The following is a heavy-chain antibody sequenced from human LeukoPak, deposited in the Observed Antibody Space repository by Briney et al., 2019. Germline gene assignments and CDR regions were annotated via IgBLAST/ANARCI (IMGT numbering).Heavy chain of an antibody. V-gene: IGHV1-2*06. CDR2: INPNSGGT. D-gene: IGHD3-10*01. CDR3: ARDLASPGGAHYYYYGMDV. CDR1: GYTFTGYY. J-gene: IGHJ6*02. Sequence: ASVKVSCKASGYTFTGYYMHWVRQAPGQGLEWMGRINPNSGGTNYAQKFQGRVTITADESTSTAYMELSSLRSEDTAVYYCARDLASPGGAHYYYYGMDVWGQGTTVTVSS.